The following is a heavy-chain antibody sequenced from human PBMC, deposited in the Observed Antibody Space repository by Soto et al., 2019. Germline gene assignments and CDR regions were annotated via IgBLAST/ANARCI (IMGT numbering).Heavy chain of an antibody. CDR3: AKDQDHPDVVATRRVRYFDY. V-gene: IGHV3-23*01. CDR1: GFTFSSYA. J-gene: IGHJ4*02. D-gene: IGHD5-12*01. Sequence: GGSLRLSCAASGFTFSSYAMSWVRQAPGKGLEWVSAISGSGGSTYYADSVKGRFTISRDNSKNTLYLQMNSLRAEDTAVYYCAKDQDHPDVVATRRVRYFDYWGQGTLVTVSS. CDR2: ISGSGGST.